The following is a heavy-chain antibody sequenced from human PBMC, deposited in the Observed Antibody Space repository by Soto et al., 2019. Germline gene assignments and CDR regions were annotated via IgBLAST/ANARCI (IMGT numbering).Heavy chain of an antibody. J-gene: IGHJ5*02. CDR1: AGSLISCA. Sequence: GXSVKVACKASAGSLISCASIWVRQARGQGLEWMGGIIPIFGTANYAQKFQGRVTITADESTSTAYMELSSLRSEDTAVYYCARPYRNYDFWSGYSSWFDPWGQGTLVTVSS. CDR2: IIPIFGTA. CDR3: ARPYRNYDFWSGYSSWFDP. D-gene: IGHD3-3*01. V-gene: IGHV1-69*01.